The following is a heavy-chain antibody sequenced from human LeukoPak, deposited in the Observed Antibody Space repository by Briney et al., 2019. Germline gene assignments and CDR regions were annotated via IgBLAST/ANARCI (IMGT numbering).Heavy chain of an antibody. CDR1: GGSFSGYY. Sequence: SETLSLTCAVYGGSFSGYYWSWIRQPPGKRLEWIGEITHSGSTNYNPSLKSRVTISVDTSKNQFSLKLSFVTAADTAVYYCARFLSHVGVVAAAPVDAFDIWCQGTMVTVSS. CDR3: ARFLSHVGVVAAAPVDAFDI. J-gene: IGHJ3*02. D-gene: IGHD2-15*01. V-gene: IGHV4-34*01. CDR2: ITHSGST.